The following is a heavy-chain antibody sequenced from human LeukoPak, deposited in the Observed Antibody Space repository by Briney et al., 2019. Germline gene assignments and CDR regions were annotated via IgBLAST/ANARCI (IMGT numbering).Heavy chain of an antibody. CDR2: MDPNSGNT. J-gene: IGHJ2*01. CDR3: ARRGTVVHNWYFDL. D-gene: IGHD4-23*01. Sequence: ASVKVSCKASGYTFTSYDINWVRQATGQGLEWMGWMDPNSGNTGYAQKFQGRVTMTRNTSISTAYMELSSLRSEDTAVYYCARRGTVVHNWYFDLWGRGTLVTVSS. CDR1: GYTFTSYD. V-gene: IGHV1-8*01.